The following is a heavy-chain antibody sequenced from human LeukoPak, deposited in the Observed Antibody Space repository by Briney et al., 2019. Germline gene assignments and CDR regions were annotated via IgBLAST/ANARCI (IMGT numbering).Heavy chain of an antibody. J-gene: IGHJ5*02. Sequence: PGGSLRLSCAASGFTFDDYGMSWVRQAPGKGLEWIASIYYTGSTYYNPSLKSRVTISVDTSKNQFSLKLSSVTAADTAVYYCARVNNSWYFRGDSNWFDPWGQGTLVTVSS. CDR1: GFTFDDYG. V-gene: IGHV4-59*01. D-gene: IGHD6-13*01. CDR2: IYYTGST. CDR3: ARVNNSWYFRGDSNWFDP.